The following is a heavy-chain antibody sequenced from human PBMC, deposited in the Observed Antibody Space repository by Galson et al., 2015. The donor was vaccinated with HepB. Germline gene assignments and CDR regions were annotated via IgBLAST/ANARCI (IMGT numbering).Heavy chain of an antibody. CDR2: IKTKIDGGTT. D-gene: IGHD3-22*01. Sequence: SLRLSCAGSGFTFGSTWMSWVRQAPGKGLEWVGRIKTKIDGGTTDYATPVKGRFTISRDDSKNTLYLQMNSLKTEDTAVYYCTTMGPPNYYYDSSGYDYWGQGTLVTVSS. CDR3: TTMGPPNYYYDSSGYDY. J-gene: IGHJ4*02. CDR1: GFTFGSTW. V-gene: IGHV3-15*01.